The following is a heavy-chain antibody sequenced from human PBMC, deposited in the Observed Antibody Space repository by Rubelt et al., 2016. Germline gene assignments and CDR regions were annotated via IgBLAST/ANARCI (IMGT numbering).Heavy chain of an antibody. Sequence: APGQGPEWVGRINPNSGGTNYAQKFQGRVTMTRDTSITTAYMELSRLRSDDTAVFYCARNNIIRGNDAFDIWGQGTTVTVSS. V-gene: IGHV1-2*06. D-gene: IGHD1/OR15-1a*01. CDR3: ARNNIIRGNDAFDI. J-gene: IGHJ3*02. CDR2: INPNSGGT.